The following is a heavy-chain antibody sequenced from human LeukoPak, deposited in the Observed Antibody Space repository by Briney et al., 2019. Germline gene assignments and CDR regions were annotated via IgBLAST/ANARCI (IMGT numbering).Heavy chain of an antibody. J-gene: IGHJ5*02. CDR2: IYSSGST. V-gene: IGHV4-59*08. D-gene: IGHD2-15*01. Sequence: SETLSLTCTASGGSISGYYWSWIRQPPGKALEWIGYIYSSGSTNYSPSLKSRITISRDTSKNQLSLKLTSVTAADTAVYYCARHRGCSGGTCYRHFDPWGQGTLVTVSS. CDR1: GGSISGYY. CDR3: ARHRGCSGGTCYRHFDP.